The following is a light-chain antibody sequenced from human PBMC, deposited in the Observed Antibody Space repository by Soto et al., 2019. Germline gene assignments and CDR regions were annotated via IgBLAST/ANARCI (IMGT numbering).Light chain of an antibody. Sequence: DIQMTQSPSSLSASVGDRVTITCRASQTISSPLSWYQQKPGKVPELLIYATSRLQSGVPSRFSGGRSGTDFTLTISSVQPEDFATYYCQHNYGTPAFGQGTRLEIK. CDR1: QTISSP. CDR2: ATS. V-gene: IGKV1-39*01. CDR3: QHNYGTPA. J-gene: IGKJ5*01.